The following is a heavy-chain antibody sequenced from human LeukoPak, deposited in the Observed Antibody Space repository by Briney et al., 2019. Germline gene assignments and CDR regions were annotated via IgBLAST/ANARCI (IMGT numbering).Heavy chain of an antibody. CDR3: AREGPRGNSQFDY. Sequence: GGSLRLSCAASGFTFSSYAMHWVRQAPGKGLEWVAVISYDGSNKYYADSVKGRFTISTDNSKDTLFLQMNSLRAEDTAVYYCAREGPRGNSQFDYWGQGTLVTVSS. D-gene: IGHD2/OR15-2a*01. V-gene: IGHV3-30-3*01. CDR1: GFTFSSYA. J-gene: IGHJ4*02. CDR2: ISYDGSNK.